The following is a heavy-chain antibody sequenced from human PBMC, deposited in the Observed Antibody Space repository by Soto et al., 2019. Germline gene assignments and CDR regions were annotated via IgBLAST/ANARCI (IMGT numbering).Heavy chain of an antibody. CDR3: ARGGRYYDILTGPTPTHNWFDP. J-gene: IGHJ5*02. V-gene: IGHV4-34*01. Sequence: PSETLSLTCAVYGGSFSGYYWSWIRQPPGKGLEWIGEINHSGSTNYNPSLKSRVTISVDTSKNQLSLKLSSVTAADTAVYYCARGGRYYDILTGPTPTHNWFDPWGQGTLVTVSS. D-gene: IGHD3-9*01. CDR2: INHSGST. CDR1: GGSFSGYY.